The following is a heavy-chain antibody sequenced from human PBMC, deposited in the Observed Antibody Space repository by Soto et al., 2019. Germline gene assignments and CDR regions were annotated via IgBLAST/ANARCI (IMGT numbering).Heavy chain of an antibody. D-gene: IGHD2-21*02. J-gene: IGHJ4*02. Sequence: ASVKVSCKASGYTFTRSGISWVRQAPGQGPEWMGWISSYNGDTNYAQTFQGRVTMTTDTSASTAYMELSSLRSDDTAVYYCARSIVVVTALDYWGQGTLVTVSS. V-gene: IGHV1-18*01. CDR2: ISSYNGDT. CDR3: ARSIVVVTALDY. CDR1: GYTFTRSG.